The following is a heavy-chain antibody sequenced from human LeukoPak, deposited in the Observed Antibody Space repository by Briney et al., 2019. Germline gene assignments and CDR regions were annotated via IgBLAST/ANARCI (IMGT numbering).Heavy chain of an antibody. CDR3: AXXXXILTGYYSGWFDP. CDR2: ISAYNGNT. D-gene: IGHD3-9*01. Sequence: ASVKVSCKASGYTFTSYGISWVRQAPGQGLEWMGWISAYNGNTNYAQKLQGRVTMTTDTSTSTAYMELRSLRSDDTAVYYCAXXXXILTGYYSGWFDPWGQGTLVTVSS. V-gene: IGHV1-18*01. J-gene: IGHJ5*02. CDR1: GYTFTSYG.